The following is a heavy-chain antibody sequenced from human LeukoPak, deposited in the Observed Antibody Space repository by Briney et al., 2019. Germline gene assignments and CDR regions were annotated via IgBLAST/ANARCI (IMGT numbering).Heavy chain of an antibody. D-gene: IGHD5-24*01. CDR1: GFTFSSYA. CDR2: ISYDGSNK. J-gene: IGHJ4*02. Sequence: GRSLRLSCAASGFTFSSYAMHWVRQAPGKGLERVAVISYDGSNKYYADSVKGRFTISRDNSENTLYLQMKSLRAEDTAVYYCARGEGYNFLDYWGQGTLVTVSS. V-gene: IGHV3-30*14. CDR3: ARGEGYNFLDY.